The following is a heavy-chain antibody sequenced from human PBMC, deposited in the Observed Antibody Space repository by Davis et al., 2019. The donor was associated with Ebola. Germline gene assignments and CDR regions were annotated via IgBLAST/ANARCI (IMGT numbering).Heavy chain of an antibody. Sequence: PGGSLRLSCAVSEFTFSNYWMSWVRQAPGKGLEWVANIKQDGSEKYYVDSVKGRFTISRDNAKKSMYLQMNSLRAEDTAVYYCAKDYGSGSYSYWGQGTLVTVSS. CDR1: EFTFSNYW. CDR2: IKQDGSEK. J-gene: IGHJ4*02. CDR3: AKDYGSGSYSY. V-gene: IGHV3-7*01. D-gene: IGHD3-10*01.